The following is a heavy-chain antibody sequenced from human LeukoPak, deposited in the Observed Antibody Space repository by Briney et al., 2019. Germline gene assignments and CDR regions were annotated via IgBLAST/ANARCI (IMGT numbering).Heavy chain of an antibody. J-gene: IGHJ4*02. CDR2: IIPIFGTA. Sequence: ASVKVSCKASGGTFSSYAISWVRQAPGQGLEWMGGIIPIFGTANYAQKFQGRVTITADESTSTAYMELSSLRSEDTAVYYCARDLGDDSSGYYSGYLDYWGQGTLVTVSS. D-gene: IGHD3-22*01. CDR1: GGTFSSYA. V-gene: IGHV1-69*13. CDR3: ARDLGDDSSGYYSGYLDY.